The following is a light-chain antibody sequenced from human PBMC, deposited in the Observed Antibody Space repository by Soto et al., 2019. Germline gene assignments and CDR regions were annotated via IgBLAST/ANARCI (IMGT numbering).Light chain of an antibody. CDR2: GAS. CDR3: QQYGSSGT. J-gene: IGKJ1*01. CDR1: HSVSSN. V-gene: IGKV3-20*01. Sequence: EIVMTHSPSTLALSPVGRATLSCRASHSVSSNLASYQQKPGQAPRLLIYGASARDTGIPDRFTGSGSGTDFPLTISRLEPEDFAVYYCQQYGSSGTFGQGTKVDI.